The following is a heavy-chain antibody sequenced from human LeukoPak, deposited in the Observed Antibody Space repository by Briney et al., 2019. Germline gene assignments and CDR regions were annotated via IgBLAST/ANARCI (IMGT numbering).Heavy chain of an antibody. J-gene: IGHJ4*02. CDR3: ARRWGNIVGVTYEY. D-gene: IGHD3-16*01. Sequence: SETLSLTCTIYGSSITSVSHYWGWIRQPPGKGLEWIGDIYYTRSTYYSPSLRSRVTMSVHTSENQFSLRLNSVTAVDTAVYYCARRWGNIVGVTYEYWGQGTLVTVSS. V-gene: IGHV4-39*01. CDR1: GSSITSVSHY. CDR2: IYYTRST.